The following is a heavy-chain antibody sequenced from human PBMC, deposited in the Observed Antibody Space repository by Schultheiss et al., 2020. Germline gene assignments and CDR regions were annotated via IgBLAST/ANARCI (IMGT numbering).Heavy chain of an antibody. CDR2: ITSDGSST. V-gene: IGHV3-74*01. Sequence: GGSLRLSCAASGFNFSNYWMHWVRQAPGKGLVWVARITSDGSSTSYADSVKGRFTISRDNAKSTLYLQMNSLRAEDTAVYYCARILLVGTSDDYWGQGTLVTVSS. CDR1: GFNFSNYW. CDR3: ARILLVGTSDDY. D-gene: IGHD2/OR15-2a*01. J-gene: IGHJ4*02.